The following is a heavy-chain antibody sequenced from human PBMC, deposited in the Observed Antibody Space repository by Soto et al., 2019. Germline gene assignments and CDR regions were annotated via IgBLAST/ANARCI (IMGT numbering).Heavy chain of an antibody. Sequence: PSETLSLTCTVSGGSISSYYWSWIRQPPGKGLEWIGHIHYSGSTRYNPSLESRVIISQDTSRNQFSLKLTSVTAADTAVYYCAREGIVVDDAFDIWGQGTMVTVSS. D-gene: IGHD3-22*01. CDR2: IHYSGST. J-gene: IGHJ3*02. V-gene: IGHV4-59*01. CDR1: GGSISSYY. CDR3: AREGIVVDDAFDI.